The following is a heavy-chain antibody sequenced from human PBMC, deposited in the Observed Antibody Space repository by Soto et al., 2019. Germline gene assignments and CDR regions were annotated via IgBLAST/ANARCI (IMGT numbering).Heavy chain of an antibody. J-gene: IGHJ3*02. D-gene: IGHD6-19*01. V-gene: IGHV4-59*01. CDR2: IYYSGST. Sequence: SETLSLTCTVSGGSISSYYWSWIRQPPGKGLEWIGYIYYSGSTNYNPSLKSRVTISVDTSKNQFSMKLSSVTAADTAVYYCARQQWLVLNAFDIWGQGTMVTVSS. CDR1: GGSISSYY. CDR3: ARQQWLVLNAFDI.